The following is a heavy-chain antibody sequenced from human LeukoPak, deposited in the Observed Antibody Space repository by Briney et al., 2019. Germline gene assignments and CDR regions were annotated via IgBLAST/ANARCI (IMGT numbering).Heavy chain of an antibody. CDR2: IYYSGST. J-gene: IGHJ4*02. CDR1: GGSISSYY. D-gene: IGHD6-6*01. Sequence: SETPSLTCTVSGGSISSYYWSWIRQPPGKGLEWIGYIYYSGSTNYNPSLKSRVTISVDTSKNQFSLKLSSVTAADTAVYYCAGSYSSSSTVVFYFDYWGQGTLVTVSS. CDR3: AGSYSSSSTVVFYFDY. V-gene: IGHV4-59*01.